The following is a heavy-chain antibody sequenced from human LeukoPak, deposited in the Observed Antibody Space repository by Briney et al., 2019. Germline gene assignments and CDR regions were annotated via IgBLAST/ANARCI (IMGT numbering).Heavy chain of an antibody. CDR1: GGSISSGGSY. V-gene: IGHV4-39*01. Sequence: SETLSLTCTVSGGSISSGGSYWDWIRQPPGKGLEWIGTIYYSGTAYYHPSLKSRVSISVDTSENKSSLRLSSVTAADTAVYYCARRGYNYGQIDFWGQGTLVTVPS. D-gene: IGHD5-18*01. CDR2: IYYSGTA. J-gene: IGHJ4*02. CDR3: ARRGYNYGQIDF.